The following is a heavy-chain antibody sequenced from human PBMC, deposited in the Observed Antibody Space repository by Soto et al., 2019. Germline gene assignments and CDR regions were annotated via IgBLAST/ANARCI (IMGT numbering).Heavy chain of an antibody. CDR2: IDPSDSYT. Sequence: GECLKIFCKGSGYSFTSYWISWVRQMPGKGLEWMGRIDPSDSYTNYSPSFQGHVTISADKSISTAYLQWSSLKASDTAMYYCASEYYDRSGVLFQHWGQGTLVTVSS. CDR1: GYSFTSYW. J-gene: IGHJ1*01. CDR3: ASEYYDRSGVLFQH. V-gene: IGHV5-10-1*01. D-gene: IGHD3-22*01.